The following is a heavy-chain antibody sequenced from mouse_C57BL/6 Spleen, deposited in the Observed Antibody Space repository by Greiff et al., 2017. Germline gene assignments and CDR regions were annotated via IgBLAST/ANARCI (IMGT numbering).Heavy chain of an antibody. CDR3: TRHDYCGSSLTDY. V-gene: IGHV5-9-1*02. J-gene: IGHJ2*01. CDR2: ISSGGDYI. CDR1: GFTFSSYA. D-gene: IGHD1-1*01. Sequence: EVQGVESGEGLVKPGGSLKLSCAASGFTFSSYAMSWVRQTPEKRLEWVAYISSGGDYIYYADTVKGRFTISRDNARNTLYLQMSSLKSEDTAMYYCTRHDYCGSSLTDYWGQGTTLTVSS.